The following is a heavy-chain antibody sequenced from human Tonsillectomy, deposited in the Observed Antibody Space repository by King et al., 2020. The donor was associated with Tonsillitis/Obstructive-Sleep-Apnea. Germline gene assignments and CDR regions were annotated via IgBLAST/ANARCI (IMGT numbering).Heavy chain of an antibody. D-gene: IGHD2-2*01. V-gene: IGHV4-34*01. J-gene: IGHJ6*02. CDR3: ARRNPRRNDIVVVPAASHYYYSGMDV. CDR2: INHSAST. Sequence: VQLQQWGAGLLKPSETLSLTCAVYGGSFSGYYWSWIRQPPGKGLEWIGEINHSASTNYNPSLKSRLTLSVDTSKNQFSLKLSSVTAADTAVYYCARRNPRRNDIVVVPAASHYYYSGMDVWGQGTTVTVSS. CDR1: GGSFSGYY.